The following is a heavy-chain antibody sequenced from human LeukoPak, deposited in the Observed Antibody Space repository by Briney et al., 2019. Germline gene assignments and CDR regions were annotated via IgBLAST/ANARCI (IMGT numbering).Heavy chain of an antibody. CDR1: GYTFTSYD. J-gene: IGHJ5*02. CDR3: ARAWAGYCSSTSCYREDWFDP. CDR2: MNPNSGNT. V-gene: IGHV1-8*01. D-gene: IGHD2-2*02. Sequence: GASVKVSCKASGYTFTSYDINWVRQATGQGLEWMGWMNPNSGNTGYAQKFQGRVTMTRNTSISTAYMELSSLRSEDTAVYYCARAWAGYCSSTSCYREDWFDPWGQGTLVTVSS.